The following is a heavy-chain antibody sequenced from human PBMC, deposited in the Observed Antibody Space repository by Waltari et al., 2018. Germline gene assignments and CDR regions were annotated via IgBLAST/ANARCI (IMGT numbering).Heavy chain of an antibody. Sequence: QVQLQESGPGLVKPSETLSRTCTVSGGSVSRDSYYWSWIRKTPGKGLEWIWYFDNSGTTNYSPSLESRVTISVDTSKNQFSLKMRSVTAADTAVYYCARDKAGYCTGGSCGSGMDAWGKGTSVTVSS. CDR3: ARDKAGYCTGGSCGSGMDA. CDR2: FDNSGTT. J-gene: IGHJ6*04. CDR1: GGSVSRDSYY. V-gene: IGHV4-61*01. D-gene: IGHD2-15*01.